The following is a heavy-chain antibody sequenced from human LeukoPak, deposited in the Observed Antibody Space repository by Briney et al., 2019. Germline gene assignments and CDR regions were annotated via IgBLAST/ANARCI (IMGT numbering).Heavy chain of an antibody. Sequence: HSGGSLRLSCAASGFTFSSYAMSWVRQAPGKGLEWVSSISGNGVTPYYADSVKGRFTISRDNSKNTLYLQMNSLRAEDTAVYHCARGDYYDKEGSFDPWGQGTLVTVSS. CDR2: ISGNGVTP. J-gene: IGHJ5*02. CDR1: GFTFSSYA. CDR3: ARGDYYDKEGSFDP. V-gene: IGHV3-23*01. D-gene: IGHD3-22*01.